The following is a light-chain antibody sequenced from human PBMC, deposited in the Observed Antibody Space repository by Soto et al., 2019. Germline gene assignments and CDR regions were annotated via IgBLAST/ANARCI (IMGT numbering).Light chain of an antibody. CDR3: QQYGGSPPGYV. CDR2: DVT. V-gene: IGKV3-20*01. Sequence: EIVLTQSPGTLSLSPGERATLSCTASQSVSASYLAWYQQKPGQSPRLLIYDVTNRAAGIPDRFSGSGSGTDFTLTINSLEPEDFAVYFCQQYGGSPPGYVFGQGTKLEIK. J-gene: IGKJ2*01. CDR1: QSVSASY.